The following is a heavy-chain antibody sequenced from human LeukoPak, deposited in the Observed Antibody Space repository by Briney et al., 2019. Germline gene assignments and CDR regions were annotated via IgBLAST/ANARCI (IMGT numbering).Heavy chain of an antibody. Sequence: PGGSLRLSCAASGFTFSNYAMNWVRQAAGKGLEWVSSISRSGNFIYYGDSVKGRFTISRDNAKNSLYLQMNSLRAEDTAVYYCARVETTGRTWGQGTLVSVSA. CDR2: ISRSGNFI. CDR1: GFTFSNYA. J-gene: IGHJ4*02. D-gene: IGHD1-14*01. CDR3: ARVETTGRT. V-gene: IGHV3-21*01.